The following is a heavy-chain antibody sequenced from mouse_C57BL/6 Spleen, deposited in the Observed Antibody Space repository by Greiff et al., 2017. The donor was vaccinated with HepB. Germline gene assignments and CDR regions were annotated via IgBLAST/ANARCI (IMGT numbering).Heavy chain of an antibody. CDR1: GYTFTSYG. D-gene: IGHD2-4*01. J-gene: IGHJ3*01. CDR2: IYPRSGNT. Sequence: QVQLQQSGAELARPGASVKLSCKASGYTFTSYGISWVKQSTGQGLEWIGEIYPRSGNTYYNEKFKGKATLTADKSSSTAYMELRSLTSEDSAVYFCARYGDYDRCFAYWGQGTLVTVSA. V-gene: IGHV1-81*01. CDR3: ARYGDYDRCFAY.